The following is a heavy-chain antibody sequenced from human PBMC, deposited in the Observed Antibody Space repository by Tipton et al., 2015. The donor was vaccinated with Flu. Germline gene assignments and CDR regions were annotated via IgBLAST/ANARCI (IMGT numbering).Heavy chain of an antibody. D-gene: IGHD2-8*01. J-gene: IGHJ3*01. CDR3: ARQGKVGVLDL. Sequence: QLVQSGGALMQPGGSLRLSCAASGFSVSYNYMIWVRQAPGKGMEWVSFIYSGDTTAYADSVKGRFTISRDTPKNTVYLHISSLRAEDTAQYYCARQGKVGVLDLWGQGTMVTVSS. CDR1: GFSVSYNY. CDR2: IYSGDTT. V-gene: IGHV3-53*01.